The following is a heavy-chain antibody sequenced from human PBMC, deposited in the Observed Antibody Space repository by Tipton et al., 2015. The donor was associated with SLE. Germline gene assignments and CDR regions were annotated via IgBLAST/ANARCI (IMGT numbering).Heavy chain of an antibody. CDR1: AYSFSSDYY. Sequence: PGLVKPSETLSLTCGVSAYSFSSDYYWAWIRQPPGKGLEWVGSINHSGSTYYNPSLKSRVTISVDTSKNQFSLKLSSVTAADTAVYYCAREEGSAMADYWGQGTLVTVSS. V-gene: IGHV4-38-2*02. CDR2: INHSGST. D-gene: IGHD5-18*01. J-gene: IGHJ4*02. CDR3: AREEGSAMADY.